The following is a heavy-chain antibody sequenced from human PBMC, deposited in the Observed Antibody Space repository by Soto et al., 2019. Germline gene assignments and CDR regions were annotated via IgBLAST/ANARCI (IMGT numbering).Heavy chain of an antibody. D-gene: IGHD2-15*01. J-gene: IGHJ6*02. CDR2: ISGSGGST. V-gene: IGHV3-23*01. CDR3: AKAGVHPSVVVVVAAHYYGMDV. CDR1: GFTFSSYA. Sequence: EVQLLESGGGLVQPGGSLRLSCAASGFTFSSYAMSWVRQAPGKGLEWVSAISGSGGSTYYADSVKGRFTISRDNSNNTLYLQMNSLRAEDTAVYYCAKAGVHPSVVVVVAAHYYGMDVWGQGATVTGSS.